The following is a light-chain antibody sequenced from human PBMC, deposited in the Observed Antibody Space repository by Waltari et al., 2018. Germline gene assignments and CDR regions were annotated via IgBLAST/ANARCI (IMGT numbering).Light chain of an antibody. CDR2: DVT. CDR1: SSAIGGYNY. V-gene: IGLV2-14*01. Sequence: QSGLTQPASVSGPPGQSITISCPGSSSAIGGYNYVSWYQQHPGKAPNLIIYDVTKRPSGVSNRFSASKSGDTASLTISGLQAEDEADYYCNSFRSSDTYVFGTGTRVTVL. CDR3: NSFRSSDTYV. J-gene: IGLJ1*01.